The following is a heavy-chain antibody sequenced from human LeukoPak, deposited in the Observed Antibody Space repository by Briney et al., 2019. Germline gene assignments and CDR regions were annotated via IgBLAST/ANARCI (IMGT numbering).Heavy chain of an antibody. Sequence: SGGTLRLSCAASGFTFSSYGMSWVRQAPGKGLEWVSAISGSGGSTYYADSVKGRFTISRDNSKNTLYLQMNSLRAEDTAVYYCAKMGVGYNRRADYWGQGTLVTVSS. CDR3: AKMGVGYNRRADY. CDR2: ISGSGGST. CDR1: GFTFSSYG. D-gene: IGHD5-24*01. V-gene: IGHV3-23*01. J-gene: IGHJ4*02.